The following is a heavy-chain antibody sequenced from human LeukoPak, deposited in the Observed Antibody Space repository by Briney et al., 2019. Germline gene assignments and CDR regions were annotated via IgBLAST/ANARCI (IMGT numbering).Heavy chain of an antibody. Sequence: SETLSLTCTVSGGSISSSSYYWGWIRQPPGKGLEWIGSIYYSGSTYYNPSLKSRVTISVDTSKDQFSLKLSSVTAADTAVYYSARHGRPAAILGGIDYWGQGTLVTVSS. CDR1: GGSISSSSYY. CDR3: ARHGRPAAILGGIDY. J-gene: IGHJ4*02. CDR2: IYYSGST. D-gene: IGHD2-2*02. V-gene: IGHV4-39*01.